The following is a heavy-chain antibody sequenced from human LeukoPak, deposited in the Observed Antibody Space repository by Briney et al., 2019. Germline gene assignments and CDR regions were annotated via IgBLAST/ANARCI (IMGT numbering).Heavy chain of an antibody. Sequence: GGSLRLSCAASGFTFSSYSMNWVRQAPGKGLEWVSSISSSSSYIYYADSVKSRFTISRDNAKNSLYLQMNSLRAEDTAVYYCAREAYSSSWWPTGYFDYWGQGTLVTVSS. CDR3: AREAYSSSWWPTGYFDY. D-gene: IGHD6-13*01. CDR2: ISSSSSYI. J-gene: IGHJ4*02. V-gene: IGHV3-21*01. CDR1: GFTFSSYS.